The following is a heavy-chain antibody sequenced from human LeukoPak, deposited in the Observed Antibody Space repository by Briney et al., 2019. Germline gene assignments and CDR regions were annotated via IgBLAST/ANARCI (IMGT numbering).Heavy chain of an antibody. V-gene: IGHV4-39*01. CDR3: ARSTTVTRWGQQPPTYVDNWFDP. D-gene: IGHD6-13*01. J-gene: IGHJ5*02. Sequence: SETLSLTCTVSGGSISSSSYYWGWIHQPPGKGLEWIGSIYYSGSTYYNPSLKSRVTISVDTSKNQFSLKLSSVTAADTAVYYCARSTTVTRWGQQPPTYVDNWFDPWGQGTLVTVSS. CDR2: IYYSGST. CDR1: GGSISSSSYY.